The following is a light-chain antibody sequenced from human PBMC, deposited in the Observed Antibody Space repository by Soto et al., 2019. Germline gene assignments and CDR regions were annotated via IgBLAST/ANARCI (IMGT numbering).Light chain of an antibody. CDR3: QQYETSPFT. J-gene: IGKJ3*01. V-gene: IGKV3-20*01. CDR1: QSLSTNY. CDR2: DAS. Sequence: EIVLTQSPGTLSLSPGERTTLSCRASQSLSTNYLAWYQQKPGQAPRLLIYDASSRATAIPDRFSGSGSGTDFTLTISRLEPADFAVYYCQQYETSPFTFGPGTKVDIK.